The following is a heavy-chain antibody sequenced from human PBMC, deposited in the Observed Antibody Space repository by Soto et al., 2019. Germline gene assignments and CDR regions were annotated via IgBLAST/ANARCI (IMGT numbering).Heavy chain of an antibody. D-gene: IGHD3-16*01. Sequence: GGSLRLSCAASGFTFSSYGMHWVRQGPGKGLEWVAVIWYDGSNKYYADSVKGRFTISRDNSKNTLYLQMNSLRAEDTAVYYCARDWRYDDYYYGMDVWGQGTTVTVSS. J-gene: IGHJ6*02. V-gene: IGHV3-33*01. CDR2: IWYDGSNK. CDR3: ARDWRYDDYYYGMDV. CDR1: GFTFSSYG.